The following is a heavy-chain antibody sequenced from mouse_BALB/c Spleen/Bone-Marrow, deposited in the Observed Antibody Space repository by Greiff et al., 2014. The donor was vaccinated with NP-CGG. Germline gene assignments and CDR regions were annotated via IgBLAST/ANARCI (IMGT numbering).Heavy chain of an antibody. CDR1: DYSFTDYT. CDR3: ARRDDNFYYAMDY. V-gene: IGHV1-19*01. Sequence: EVQLQQSGPELVKPGASMKISCKASDYSFTDYTMNWVKQSHGKNLEWIGLINPYNGGTSYNQKFKGKATLTVDKSSSTAYMELLSLTSEDSAVYYCARRDDNFYYAMDYWGQGTSVTVSS. J-gene: IGHJ4*01. CDR2: INPYNGGT.